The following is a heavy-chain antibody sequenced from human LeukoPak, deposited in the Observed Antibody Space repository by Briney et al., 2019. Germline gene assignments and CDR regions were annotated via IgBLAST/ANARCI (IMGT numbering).Heavy chain of an antibody. J-gene: IGHJ4*02. CDR1: GGSISSYY. Sequence: PSETLSLTCTVSGGSISSYYWSWIRQPPGKGLEWIGYIYYSGSTNYNPSLKSRVTISVDTSKNQFSLKLSSVTAADTAVCYCARSPGIAAVYYFDYWGQGTLVTVSS. CDR2: IYYSGST. D-gene: IGHD6-13*01. CDR3: ARSPGIAAVYYFDY. V-gene: IGHV4-59*08.